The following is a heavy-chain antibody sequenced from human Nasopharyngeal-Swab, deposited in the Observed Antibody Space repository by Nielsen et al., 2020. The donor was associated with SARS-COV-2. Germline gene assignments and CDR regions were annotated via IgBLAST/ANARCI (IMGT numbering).Heavy chain of an antibody. CDR2: IYYSGST. J-gene: IGHJ5*02. Sequence: SETLSLTCTVSGGSISSSSYYWGWIRQPPGKGLEWIGSIYYSGSTYYNPSLKSRVTISVDTSKNQFSLKLSSVTAADTAVYHCARQDCSGGSCYSPYWFDPWGQGTLVTVSS. D-gene: IGHD2-15*01. CDR3: ARQDCSGGSCYSPYWFDP. CDR1: GGSISSSSYY. V-gene: IGHV4-39*01.